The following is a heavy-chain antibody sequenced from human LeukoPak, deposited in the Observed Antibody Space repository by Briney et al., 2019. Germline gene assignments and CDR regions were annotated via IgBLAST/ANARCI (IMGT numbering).Heavy chain of an antibody. CDR3: AREPRPVGATSFGYYFDY. CDR2: INPSGGTT. CDR1: GYTFTSYY. J-gene: IGHJ4*02. Sequence: ASVKVSCKESGYTFTSYYIHWVRQAPGQGLEWMGIINPSGGTTVYAQNFQGRVIMTRDTSTSTVHMDLSSLRSEDAAVYYCAREPRPVGATSFGYYFDYWGQGTLVTVSS. V-gene: IGHV1-46*01. D-gene: IGHD1-26*01.